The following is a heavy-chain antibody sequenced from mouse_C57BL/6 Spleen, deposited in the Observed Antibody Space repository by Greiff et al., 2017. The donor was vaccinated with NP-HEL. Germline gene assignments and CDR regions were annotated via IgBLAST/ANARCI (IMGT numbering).Heavy chain of an antibody. V-gene: IGHV1-52*01. D-gene: IGHD1-1*01. CDR1: GYTFTSYW. J-gene: IGHJ2*01. Sequence: QVQLQQPGAELVRPGSSVKLSCKASGYTFTSYWMHWVKQRPIQGLEWIGNIDPSDSETHYNQKFKDKATLTIDKSSSTAYMQLSSLTSEDSAVYYCTRTDYCGSGYYLDYWGQGATLTVSS. CDR2: IDPSDSET. CDR3: TRTDYCGSGYYLDY.